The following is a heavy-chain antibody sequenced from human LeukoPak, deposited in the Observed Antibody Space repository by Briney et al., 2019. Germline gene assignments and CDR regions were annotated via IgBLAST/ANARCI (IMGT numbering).Heavy chain of an antibody. CDR3: ARRRRTYYDFWSGYYTGDEQFSPDY. CDR2: IYYSGST. D-gene: IGHD3-3*01. J-gene: IGHJ4*02. Sequence: KSSETLSLTCTVSGGSISSSSYYWGWIRQPPGKGLEWIGSIYYSGSTYYNPSLKSRVTISVDTSKNQFSLKLSSVTAADTAVYYCARRRRTYYDFWSGYYTGDEQFSPDYWGQGTLVTVSS. CDR1: GGSISSSSYY. V-gene: IGHV4-39*01.